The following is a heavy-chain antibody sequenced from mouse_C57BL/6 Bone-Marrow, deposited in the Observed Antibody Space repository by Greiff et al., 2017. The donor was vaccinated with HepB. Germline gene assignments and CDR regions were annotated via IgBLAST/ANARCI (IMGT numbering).Heavy chain of an antibody. J-gene: IGHJ1*03. CDR1: GFSLSTFGMG. CDR2: IWWDDDK. Sequence: QVTLKVSGPGILQPSQTLSLTCSFSGFSLSTFGMGVGWIRQPSGKGLEWLARIWWDDDKYYNPALKSRLTISKDTSKNQVFLKIANVDTADTATYYCARKGYYGSSPYWYFDVWGTGTTVTVSS. V-gene: IGHV8-8*01. CDR3: ARKGYYGSSPYWYFDV. D-gene: IGHD1-1*01.